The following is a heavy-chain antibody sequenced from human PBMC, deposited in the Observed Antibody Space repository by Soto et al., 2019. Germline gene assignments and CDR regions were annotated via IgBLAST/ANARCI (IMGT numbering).Heavy chain of an antibody. V-gene: IGHV3-48*02. CDR3: AKYNWNYSY. CDR2: ISDSSSTV. D-gene: IGHD1-7*01. Sequence: EVQLVESGGGLVQPGGSLRLSCAASGFTFSSYNMNWVRQAPGKGLEWISYISDSSSTVYYADSVKGRFTISRDDAKNSLYLQMNSLRDDDTAVYYCAKYNWNYSYWGQGTLVTVSS. CDR1: GFTFSSYN. J-gene: IGHJ4*02.